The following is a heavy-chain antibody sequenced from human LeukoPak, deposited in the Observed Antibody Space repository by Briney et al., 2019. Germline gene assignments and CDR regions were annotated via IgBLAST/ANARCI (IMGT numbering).Heavy chain of an antibody. Sequence: GGSLRLSCAASGFTFSTFYMSWVRQAPGKGLEWLSYISASGDYTLYAASVEGRFTISRDNANESVYSEMNNLRADDTAVYYCRSVPFGYGMDVWGQGTTVIVSS. V-gene: IGHV3-11*03. D-gene: IGHD3-3*01. J-gene: IGHJ6*02. CDR1: GFTFSTFY. CDR3: RSVPFGYGMDV. CDR2: ISASGDYT.